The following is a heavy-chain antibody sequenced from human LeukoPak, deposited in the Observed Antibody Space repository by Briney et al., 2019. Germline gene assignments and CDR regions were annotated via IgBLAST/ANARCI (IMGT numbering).Heavy chain of an antibody. J-gene: IGHJ2*01. CDR1: GGSFSSYY. D-gene: IGHD3-22*01. V-gene: IGHV4-59*12. CDR3: ARDYYDSRGYYKNWYFDI. Sequence: SETLSLTCTVSGGSFSSYYWSWIRQPPGKGPEWIGYIYYSGSTDYNPSLKSRVTISIDTSKNQFSLKLSSVTAADTAVYFCARDYYDSRGYYKNWYFDIWGRGTLVTVSS. CDR2: IYYSGST.